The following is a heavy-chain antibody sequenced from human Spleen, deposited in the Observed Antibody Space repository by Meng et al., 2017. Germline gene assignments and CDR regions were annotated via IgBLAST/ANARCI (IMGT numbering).Heavy chain of an antibody. Sequence: GPLNEWGAGLLKPSETLSLTCAVYGGSFSGYYWSWIRQPPGKGLEWIGEINHSGSTNYNPSLKSLVTISVDTSKNQFSLRLSSVTAADTAVYYCARGIRFLEWLGWFDPWGQGTLVTVSS. J-gene: IGHJ5*02. CDR2: INHSGST. CDR1: GGSFSGYY. V-gene: IGHV4-34*01. CDR3: ARGIRFLEWLGWFDP. D-gene: IGHD3-3*01.